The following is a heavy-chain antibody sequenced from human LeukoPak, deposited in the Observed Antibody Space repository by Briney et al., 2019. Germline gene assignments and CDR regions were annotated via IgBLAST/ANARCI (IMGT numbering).Heavy chain of an antibody. Sequence: PSETLSLTCTVSGGSISSGSYYWSWIRQPAGKGLEWIGRIYTSGSTNYNPSLKIRVTISVDTAKNQFSLKLSSVTAADTAVYYCARIMTGYYYYFDSWGQGTLVTVSS. CDR2: IYTSGST. CDR1: GGSISSGSYY. CDR3: ARIMTGYYYYFDS. V-gene: IGHV4-61*02. D-gene: IGHD3-9*01. J-gene: IGHJ4*02.